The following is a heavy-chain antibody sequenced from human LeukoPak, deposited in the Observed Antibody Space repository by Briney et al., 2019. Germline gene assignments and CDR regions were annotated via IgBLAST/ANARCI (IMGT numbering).Heavy chain of an antibody. V-gene: IGHV3-7*01. CDR2: INQDGSEK. CDR1: GFTSSSFW. J-gene: IGHJ4*02. Sequence: GGSLRLSCAASGFTSSSFWMSWVRQAPGMGLEWVANINQDGSEKYYVDSVKGRFTISRDSAKNSLYLQMNSLRAEDTAVYYCARDIDDSSGYYDYWGQGTLVTVSS. D-gene: IGHD3-22*01. CDR3: ARDIDDSSGYYDY.